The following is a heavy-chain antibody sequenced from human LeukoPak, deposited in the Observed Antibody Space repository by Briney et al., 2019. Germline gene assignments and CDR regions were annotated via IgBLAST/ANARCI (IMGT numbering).Heavy chain of an antibody. D-gene: IGHD3-10*01. CDR1: GFTFSTYA. V-gene: IGHV3-23*01. J-gene: IGHJ4*02. Sequence: PGGTLRLSCAASGFTFSTYAMTWVRQAPGKGLEWVSAIGTAGDPQYSDSVRGRFTISRDNCKNTLSLQMNNLRAEDTAIYYCAKDWSCDYWGQGTLVTVSS. CDR2: IGTAGDP. CDR3: AKDWSCDY.